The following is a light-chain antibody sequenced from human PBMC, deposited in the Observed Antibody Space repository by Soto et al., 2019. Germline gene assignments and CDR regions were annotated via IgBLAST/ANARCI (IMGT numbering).Light chain of an antibody. CDR1: QSVTDKY. Sequence: EIVLTQSPATLSLSPGERATLSCRASQSVTDKYLAWYQQKPGQAPRLFISGASSRTSGIPDRFSASGSGTDFTLTISRLETEDFAVYYCQQYSRAPLTFGQGTKVDIK. V-gene: IGKV3-20*01. CDR2: GAS. J-gene: IGKJ1*01. CDR3: QQYSRAPLT.